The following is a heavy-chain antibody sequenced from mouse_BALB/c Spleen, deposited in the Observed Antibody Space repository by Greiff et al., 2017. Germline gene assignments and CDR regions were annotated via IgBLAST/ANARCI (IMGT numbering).Heavy chain of an antibody. V-gene: IGHV5-6-3*01. D-gene: IGHD2-10*02. CDR3: ARDQRYGNYVFDY. CDR2: INSNGGST. Sequence: DVKLVESGGGLVQPGGSLKLSCAASGFTFSSYGMSWVRQTPDKRLELVATINSNGGSTYYPDSVKGRFTISRDNAKNTLYLQMSSLKSEDTAMYYCARDQRYGNYVFDYWGQGTTLTVSS. J-gene: IGHJ2*01. CDR1: GFTFSSYG.